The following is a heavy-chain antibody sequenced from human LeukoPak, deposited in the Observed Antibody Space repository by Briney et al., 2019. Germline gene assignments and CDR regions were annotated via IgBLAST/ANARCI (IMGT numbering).Heavy chain of an antibody. D-gene: IGHD3-22*01. V-gene: IGHV1-2*02. Sequence: VASVKVSCKASGYTFTGYYMHWVRQAPGQGLEWMGWINPNSGGTNYAEKFQGRVTMTRDTSISTAYMELSRLRSDDTAVYYCARGDYYDSSGLLTDWGQGTLVTVSS. J-gene: IGHJ4*02. CDR2: INPNSGGT. CDR3: ARGDYYDSSGLLTD. CDR1: GYTFTGYY.